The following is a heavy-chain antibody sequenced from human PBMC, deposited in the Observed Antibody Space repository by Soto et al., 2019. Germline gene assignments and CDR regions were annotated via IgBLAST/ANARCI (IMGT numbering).Heavy chain of an antibody. Sequence: EVQLLESGGGLVQPGGSLRLSCAASGFTFSNYAMSWVRQASGKGLEWVSGISGSGGSTYYGDSVKGRFTISRDNSKNALYLQMNSLRAEDTSLYFCAKGVSGIPAASFDYWGQGTLVTVSS. J-gene: IGHJ4*02. CDR2: ISGSGGST. D-gene: IGHD2-2*01. CDR3: AKGVSGIPAASFDY. V-gene: IGHV3-23*01. CDR1: GFTFSNYA.